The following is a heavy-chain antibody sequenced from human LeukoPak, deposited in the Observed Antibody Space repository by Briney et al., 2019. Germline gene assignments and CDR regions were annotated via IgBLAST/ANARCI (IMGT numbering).Heavy chain of an antibody. Sequence: SETLSLTCTVSGGSISGYYWSWIRQPPGKGLEWIGYIYYSGSTNYNPSLKSRVTISEDTSKNQFSLKLSSVTAADTAVYYCASWYNWNYAYFDYWGQGTLVTVSS. D-gene: IGHD1-7*01. CDR2: IYYSGST. V-gene: IGHV4-59*08. CDR1: GGSISGYY. J-gene: IGHJ4*02. CDR3: ASWYNWNYAYFDY.